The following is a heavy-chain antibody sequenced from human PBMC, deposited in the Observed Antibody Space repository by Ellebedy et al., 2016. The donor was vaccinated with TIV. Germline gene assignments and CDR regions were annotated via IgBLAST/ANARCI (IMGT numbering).Heavy chain of an antibody. CDR3: ARSPRYCSGGSCNY. D-gene: IGHD2-15*01. CDR2: IYYSGST. J-gene: IGHJ4*02. Sequence: MPSETLSLTCTVSGGSISSYYWSWIRQPPGKGLEWIGYIYYSGSTNYNPSLKSRVTIPVDTSKNQFSLKLSSVTAADTAVYYCARSPRYCSGGSCNYWGQGTLVTVSS. CDR1: GGSISSYY. V-gene: IGHV4-59*12.